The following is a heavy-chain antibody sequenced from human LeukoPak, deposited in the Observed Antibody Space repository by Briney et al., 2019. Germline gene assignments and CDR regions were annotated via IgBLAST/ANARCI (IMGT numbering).Heavy chain of an antibody. D-gene: IGHD2-15*01. J-gene: IGHJ4*02. Sequence: ASVKLSCKASGYTFTDYYTHWVRQAPGQGLEWMGWINPNSGDTNHAQNFQGRVTLTRDTPISTAYMELSSLRSDDSAVYYYAGEYCSGGSCRQGFDYWGQGTLVTVSS. CDR1: GYTFTDYY. CDR2: INPNSGDT. CDR3: AGEYCSGGSCRQGFDY. V-gene: IGHV1-2*02.